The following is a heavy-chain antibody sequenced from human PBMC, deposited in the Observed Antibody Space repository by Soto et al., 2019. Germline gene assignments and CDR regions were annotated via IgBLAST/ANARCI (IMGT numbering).Heavy chain of an antibody. CDR1: GGTFSSYA. D-gene: IGHD3-3*01. CDR3: ARATRITIFGVVTSHYYYGMDV. V-gene: IGHV1-69*13. Sequence: SVKVSCKASGGTFSSYAISWVRQAPGQGLEWMGGIVPIFGTANYAQKFQGRVTITADESTSTAYMELSSLRSEDTAVYYCARATRITIFGVVTSHYYYGMDVWG. CDR2: IVPIFGTA. J-gene: IGHJ6*02.